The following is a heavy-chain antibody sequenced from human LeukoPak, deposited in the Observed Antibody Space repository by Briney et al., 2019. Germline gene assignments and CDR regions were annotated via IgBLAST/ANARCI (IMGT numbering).Heavy chain of an antibody. D-gene: IGHD5-18*01. Sequence: GGSLRLSCTASGFTFRDHAMGWVRQAPGKGLEWLGFIRSKAYRGTTEYAASVKGRFTISRDDSTSIAYLQMNSLEAEDTALYYCTRGPIHLWLHDGMDVWGQGTTVIVSS. V-gene: IGHV3-49*04. CDR1: GFTFRDHA. J-gene: IGHJ6*02. CDR2: IRSKAYRGTT. CDR3: TRGPIHLWLHDGMDV.